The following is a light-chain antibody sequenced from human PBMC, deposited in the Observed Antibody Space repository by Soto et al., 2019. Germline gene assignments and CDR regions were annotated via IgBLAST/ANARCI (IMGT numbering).Light chain of an antibody. CDR2: GNS. CDR1: SSNIGAGYD. CDR3: QSYDSSLSRV. J-gene: IGLJ2*01. Sequence: QSVLTQPPSVSGAPGQRVTISCTGSSSNIGAGYDVHWYQQLPGTAXXXXIYGNSNRPXGXPXXFXGXXXXXXXXXXITGLQAEDEADYYCQSYDSSLSRVFGGGTKLTVL. V-gene: IGLV1-40*01.